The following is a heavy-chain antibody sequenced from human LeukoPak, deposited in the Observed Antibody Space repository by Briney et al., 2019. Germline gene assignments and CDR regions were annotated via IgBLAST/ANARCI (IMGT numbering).Heavy chain of an antibody. CDR2: ISAYNGNT. D-gene: IGHD3-3*01. CDR3: ARQVGVYYDFWSGYYLLDY. CDR1: GYTFTSYG. V-gene: IGHV1-18*01. Sequence: ASVKVSCKASGYTFTSYGISWVRQAPGQGLEWMGWISAYNGNTNYAQKLQGRVTMTTDTSTSTAYMELRSLRSDDTAVYYCARQVGVYYDFWSGYYLLDYWGQGTLVTVSS. J-gene: IGHJ4*02.